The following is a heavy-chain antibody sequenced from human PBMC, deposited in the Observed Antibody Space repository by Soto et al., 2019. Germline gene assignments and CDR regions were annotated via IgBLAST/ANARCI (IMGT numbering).Heavy chain of an antibody. CDR2: IKSDGSST. CDR3: VRSDWFDP. CDR1: GVSFGGYW. J-gene: IGHJ5*02. V-gene: IGHV3-74*01. Sequence: GGSLRLSCAASGVSFGGYWMHWVRQAPGKGLVWVSRIKSDGSSTSYADSVKGRFTISRDNAKNTMYLQMNSLRAEDTAVYYCVRSDWFDPWGQGTLVTVSS.